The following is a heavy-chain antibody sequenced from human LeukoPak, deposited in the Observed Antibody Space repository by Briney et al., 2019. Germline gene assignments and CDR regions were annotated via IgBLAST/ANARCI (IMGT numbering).Heavy chain of an antibody. J-gene: IGHJ6*03. CDR2: INWNGGRT. Sequence: GGSLRLSCTASGFTFDDYGMSWVRQAPGKGLEWVSSINWNGGRTTYADSVKGRFTISRDNAKNSLFLQVNSLRAEDTALYHCARVAAASGHDGGVYSYYFLDVWGKGTTVTVSS. CDR1: GFTFDDYG. D-gene: IGHD6-13*01. CDR3: ARVAAASGHDGGVYSYYFLDV. V-gene: IGHV3-20*01.